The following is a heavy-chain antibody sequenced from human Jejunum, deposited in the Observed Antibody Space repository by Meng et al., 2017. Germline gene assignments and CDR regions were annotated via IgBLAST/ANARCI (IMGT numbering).Heavy chain of an antibody. J-gene: IGHJ5*01. V-gene: IGHV4-38-2*02. CDR1: GDSSSPTYY. Sequence: SETLSLTCTDSGDSSSPTYYRGWIRQSPGKGLEWIASVDHSGTTYYNPSLQTRVSISVDTSKNQLSLNLKSVTATDTAIYFCARDRNHVNWFFYWGQGTLVTVSS. CDR3: ARDRNHVNWFFY. D-gene: IGHD2/OR15-2a*01. CDR2: VDHSGTT.